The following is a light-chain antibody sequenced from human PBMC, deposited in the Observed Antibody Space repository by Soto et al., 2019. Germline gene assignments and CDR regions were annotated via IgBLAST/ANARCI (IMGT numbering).Light chain of an antibody. V-gene: IGKV1-5*01. CDR3: QQNKNSLT. Sequence: DIQMTQSPSTLSASVGDRVTITCRASQSISTWLAWYQQKPGKAPKVLIYGASSLESGVPSRFSGSGSGTEFTLTISSLQPDDFATYYCQQNKNSLTFGPGTKVDIK. CDR2: GAS. CDR1: QSISTW. J-gene: IGKJ3*01.